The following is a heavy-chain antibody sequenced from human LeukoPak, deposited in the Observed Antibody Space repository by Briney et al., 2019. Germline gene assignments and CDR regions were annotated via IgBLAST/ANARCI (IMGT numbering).Heavy chain of an antibody. V-gene: IGHV3-23*01. J-gene: IGHJ4*02. CDR2: ISGSGGTT. CDR3: AKDGNYYGSGSYSG. D-gene: IGHD3-10*01. Sequence: GGSLRLSCAASGFIFSNYAMSWVRQAPGTGLEWVSSISGSGGTTYYADSVKGRFTISRDNSKNTLYLQMNSLRAEDTAVYYCAKDGNYYGSGSYSGWGQGTLVTVSS. CDR1: GFIFSNYA.